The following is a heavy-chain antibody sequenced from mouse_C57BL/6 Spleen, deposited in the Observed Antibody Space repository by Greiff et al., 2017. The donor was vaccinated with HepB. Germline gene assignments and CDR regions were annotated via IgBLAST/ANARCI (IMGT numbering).Heavy chain of an antibody. D-gene: IGHD1-1*01. CDR1: GYTFTSYW. V-gene: IGHV1-69*01. CDR3: ARAYGIRDWYFDV. Sequence: QVQLQQPGAELVMPGASVKLSCKASGYTFTSYWMHWVKQRPGQGLEWIGEIDPSDSYTNYNQKFKGKSTLTVDKSSSTAYMQLSSLTSEDSAVYYCARAYGIRDWYFDVWGTGTTVTVSS. J-gene: IGHJ1*03. CDR2: IDPSDSYT.